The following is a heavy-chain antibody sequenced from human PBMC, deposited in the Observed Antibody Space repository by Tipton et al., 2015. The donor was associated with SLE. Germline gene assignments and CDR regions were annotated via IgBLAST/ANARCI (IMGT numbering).Heavy chain of an antibody. CDR1: GFSFSSYT. CDR2: ISSSSDYI. D-gene: IGHD3-9*01. Sequence: SLRLSCAASGFSFSSYTMNWVRQAPGKGLEWVSSISSSSDYIYYADSVKGRFTISRDNAKNSLYLQMNSLRAEDTAVYYCAGELRYFDWLSPSYGMDVWGQGTTVTVSS. J-gene: IGHJ6*02. CDR3: AGELRYFDWLSPSYGMDV. V-gene: IGHV3-21*03.